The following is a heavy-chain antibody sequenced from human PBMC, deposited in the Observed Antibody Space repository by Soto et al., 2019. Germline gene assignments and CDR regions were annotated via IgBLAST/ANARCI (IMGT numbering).Heavy chain of an antibody. CDR3: ARVCNQDWSDAFDI. D-gene: IGHD3-9*01. J-gene: IGHJ3*02. CDR2: IYYSGST. V-gene: IGHV4-31*03. Sequence: QVQLQESGPGLVKPSQTLSLTCTVSGGSISSGGYYWSWIRQHPGKGLEWIGYIYYSGSTYYNPSLKSRVTISVDTSKNQFSLKLSSVTAADTAVYYCARVCNQDWSDAFDIWGQGTMVTVSS. CDR1: GGSISSGGYY.